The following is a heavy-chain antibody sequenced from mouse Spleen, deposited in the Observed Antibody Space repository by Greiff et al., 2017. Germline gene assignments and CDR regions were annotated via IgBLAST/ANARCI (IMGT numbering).Heavy chain of an antibody. CDR1: GFNIKNTY. CDR3: ARRRLYDGYYTTMDY. V-gene: IGHV14-3*01. D-gene: IGHD2-3*01. J-gene: IGHJ4*01. Sequence: EVKLQESVAELVRPGASVKLSCTASGFNIKNTYMHWVKQRPEQGLEWIGRIDPANGNTKYAPKFQGKATITADTSSNTAYLQLSSLTSEDTAIYYCARRRLYDGYYTTMDYWGQGTSVTVSS. CDR2: IDPANGNT.